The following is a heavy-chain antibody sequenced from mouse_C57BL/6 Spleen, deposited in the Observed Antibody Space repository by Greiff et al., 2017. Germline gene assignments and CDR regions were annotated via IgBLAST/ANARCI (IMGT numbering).Heavy chain of an antibody. J-gene: IGHJ2*01. CDR1: GYTFTSYW. V-gene: IGHV1-50*01. CDR3: ARGNYSNLRYYFDY. Sequence: VQLQQPGAELVKPGASVKLSCKASGYTFTSYWMQWVKQRPGQGLEWIGEIDPADSYTNYNQKFKGKATLTVDTSSSTAYMQLSSLTSEEAAVYYCARGNYSNLRYYFDYWGQGTTLTVSS. CDR2: IDPADSYT. D-gene: IGHD2-5*01.